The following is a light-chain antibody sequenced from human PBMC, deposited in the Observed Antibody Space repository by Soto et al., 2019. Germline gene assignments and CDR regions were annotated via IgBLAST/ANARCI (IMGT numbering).Light chain of an antibody. CDR2: DVS. J-gene: IGLJ1*01. CDR1: SGDVGGYNY. CDR3: SSYTTSNTRQIV. Sequence: QSASVSGSPGQSITISCTGTSGDVGGYNYVSWYQHHPGKAPKLMIFDVSNRPSGVSNRFSGSKSGNTASLTISGLQPEDEADYYCSSYTTSNTRQIVFGTGTKLTVL. V-gene: IGLV2-14*03.